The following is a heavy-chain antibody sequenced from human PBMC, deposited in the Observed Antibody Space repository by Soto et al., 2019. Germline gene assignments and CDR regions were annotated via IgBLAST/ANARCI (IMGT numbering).Heavy chain of an antibody. J-gene: IGHJ4*02. Sequence: GGSLRLSCAVSGFSSSSYWMHWVRQAPGKGLEWVAVISYDGSNKYYADSVKGRFTISRDNSKNTLYLQMNSLRAEDTAVYYCAATYGSGPYYFDYWGQGTLVTVSS. D-gene: IGHD3-10*01. V-gene: IGHV3-30*03. CDR3: AATYGSGPYYFDY. CDR1: GFSSSSYW. CDR2: ISYDGSNK.